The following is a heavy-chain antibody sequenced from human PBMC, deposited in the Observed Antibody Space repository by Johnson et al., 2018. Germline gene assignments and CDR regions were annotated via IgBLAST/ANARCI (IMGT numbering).Heavy chain of an antibody. J-gene: IGHJ3*02. V-gene: IGHV3-21*01. CDR3: TRGSRTSKETAFEI. CDR1: GFTFTTYS. Sequence: VQLVQSGGGLVKPGGSLRLSCAASGFTFTTYSMNWVRRAPGMGLEWVSGVNTDSNGYYGDSVKGRFTISRDNAKKTLYRKMKSLRAEDTAVYYCTRGSRTSKETAFEIWGQGTRVTVSS. CDR2: VNTDSNG. D-gene: IGHD1-1*01.